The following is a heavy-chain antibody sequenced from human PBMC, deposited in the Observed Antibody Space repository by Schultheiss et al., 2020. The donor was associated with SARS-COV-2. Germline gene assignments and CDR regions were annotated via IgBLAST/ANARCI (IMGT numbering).Heavy chain of an antibody. D-gene: IGHD2-15*01. CDR3: ASEWVVVAANWWFDP. CDR2: INPKTGDT. J-gene: IGHJ5*02. Sequence: ASVKVSCKASGYTFTGYYMHWVRQAPGQGLEWMGRINPKTGDTHYAQKFQGGVTMTWDTSISTAYVDLSSLTSDDTAVYYCASEWVVVAANWWFDPWGQGTLVTVSS. CDR1: GYTFTGYY. V-gene: IGHV1-2*06.